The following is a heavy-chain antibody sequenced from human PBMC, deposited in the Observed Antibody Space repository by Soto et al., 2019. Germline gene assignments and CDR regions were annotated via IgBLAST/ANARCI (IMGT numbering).Heavy chain of an antibody. V-gene: IGHV3-23*01. CDR3: AKESLPEHYGDTLFDY. D-gene: IGHD4-17*01. CDR1: GFSFSSYA. CDR2: FSDGGRA. Sequence: QLLGSGGGLVQPGGSLRLSCEASGFSFSSYALSWVRQAPGKGLEWGSTFSDGGRAYYADSVKGRFTIAKDTSKNTLHLQASSLRAEDTAVYYCAKESLPEHYGDTLFDYWGQGTRVTVSS. J-gene: IGHJ4*02.